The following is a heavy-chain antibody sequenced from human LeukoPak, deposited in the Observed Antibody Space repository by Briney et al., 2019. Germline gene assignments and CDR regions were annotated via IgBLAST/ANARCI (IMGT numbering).Heavy chain of an antibody. CDR2: INHSGYT. J-gene: IGHJ4*02. V-gene: IGHV4-34*01. D-gene: IGHD3-9*01. CDR1: GGSFSGFY. CDR3: ARGKGTLTF. Sequence: SETLSLTCAVSGGSFSGFYWSWIRQFPGQGLEWIGEINHSGYTNYHPSLKSRVVISVDTSKKQFSLKLNSVTAADTAVYYCARGKGTLTFWAQGTVVSVSS.